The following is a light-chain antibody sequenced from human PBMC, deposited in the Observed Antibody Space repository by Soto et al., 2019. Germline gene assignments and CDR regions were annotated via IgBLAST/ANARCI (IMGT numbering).Light chain of an antibody. CDR1: ESGSTN. CDR3: QQYSIWRT. J-gene: IGKJ1*01. CDR2: GAS. Sequence: MTQSPVTLCLAPGERVSLSCSSRESGSTNVAWYQQKAGQPPRLLNYGASTRSNGIPPRFRCSGSGTEFTLTIRRLQSEYFAVNYCQQYSIWRTFGQGTKVDIK. V-gene: IGKV3-15*01.